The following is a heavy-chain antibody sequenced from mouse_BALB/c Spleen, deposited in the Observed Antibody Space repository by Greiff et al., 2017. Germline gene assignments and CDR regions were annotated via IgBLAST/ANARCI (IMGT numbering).Heavy chain of an antibody. CDR2: ISYDGSN. J-gene: IGHJ3*01. CDR3: ASPSIYYDYAWFAY. CDR1: GYSITSGYY. D-gene: IGHD2-4*01. V-gene: IGHV3-6*02. Sequence: EVQLQQSGPGLVKPSQSLSLTCSVTGYSITSGYYWNWIRQFPGNKLEWMGYISYDGSNNYNPSLKNRISITRDTSKNQFFLKLNSVTTEDTATYYCASPSIYYDYAWFAYWGQGTLVTVSA.